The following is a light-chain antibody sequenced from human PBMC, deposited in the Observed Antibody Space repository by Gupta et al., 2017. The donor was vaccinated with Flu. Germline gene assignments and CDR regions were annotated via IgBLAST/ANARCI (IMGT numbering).Light chain of an antibody. CDR3: QSYDRSLNGLYV. Sequence: TVSCAGSKYNIGAGCAVHWYQQFPGTAPRLLIYANINRPSGVPGRFSGSKSGTSASLAITGLQAEDEADYYCQSYDRSLNGLYVFGTGTKVTVL. CDR1: KYNIGAGCA. CDR2: ANI. V-gene: IGLV1-40*01. J-gene: IGLJ1*01.